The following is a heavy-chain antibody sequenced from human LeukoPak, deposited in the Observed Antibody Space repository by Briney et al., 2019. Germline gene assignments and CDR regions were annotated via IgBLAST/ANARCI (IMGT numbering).Heavy chain of an antibody. CDR3: ARGQTYLWFGELLYGTGGAFDI. J-gene: IGHJ3*02. V-gene: IGHV3-48*03. D-gene: IGHD3-10*01. CDR1: GFTFSSYE. CDR2: ISSNGSTI. Sequence: GGSLRLSCAASGFTFSSYEMNWVRQAPGKGLEWVSYISSNGSTIYYADSVKGRFTISRDNAKNSLYLQMNSLRAEDTAVYYCARGQTYLWFGELLYGTGGAFDIWGQGTMVTVSS.